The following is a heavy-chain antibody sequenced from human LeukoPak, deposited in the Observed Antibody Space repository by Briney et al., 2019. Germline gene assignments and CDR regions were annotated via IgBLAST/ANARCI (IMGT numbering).Heavy chain of an antibody. Sequence: GGSLRLSCAASGFTFSSYGMHWVRQAPGKGLEWVAVISYDGSNKYYADSVKGRFTISRDNTKNTPYLQMNSLRAEDTAVYYCAKDALGYCSGGSCYQGHYYYYYMDVWGKGTTVTVSS. CDR1: GFTFSSYG. CDR2: ISYDGSNK. CDR3: AKDALGYCSGGSCYQGHYYYYYMDV. J-gene: IGHJ6*03. V-gene: IGHV3-30*18. D-gene: IGHD2-15*01.